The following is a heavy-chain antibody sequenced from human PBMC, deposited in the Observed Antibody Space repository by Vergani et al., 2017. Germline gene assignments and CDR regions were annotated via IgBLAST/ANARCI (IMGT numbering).Heavy chain of an antibody. Sequence: QVQLQESGPGLVKPSETLSLTCTVSGGSISSYYWSWIRQPPGKGLGWIGYIYYSGSTNYNPSLKSRVTISVDTSKNQFSLKLSSVTAADTAVYYCARDDSGSWISRGFDIWGQGTMVTVSS. V-gene: IGHV4-59*01. CDR2: IYYSGST. CDR3: ARDDSGSWISRGFDI. CDR1: GGSISSYY. D-gene: IGHD1-26*01. J-gene: IGHJ3*02.